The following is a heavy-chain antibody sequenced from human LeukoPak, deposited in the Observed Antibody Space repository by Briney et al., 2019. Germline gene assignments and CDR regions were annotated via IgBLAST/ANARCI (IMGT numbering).Heavy chain of an antibody. CDR2: INHSGST. D-gene: IGHD3-22*01. J-gene: IGHJ6*02. CDR3: ARVVGAYYYDSRTYGMDV. Sequence: SETLSLTCAVYGGSFSGYYWSWIRQPPGKGLEWIGEINHSGSTNYNPSLKSRVTISVDTSKNQFSLKLSSVTAADTAVYYCARVVGAYYYDSRTYGMDVWGQGTTVTVSS. V-gene: IGHV4-34*01. CDR1: GGSFSGYY.